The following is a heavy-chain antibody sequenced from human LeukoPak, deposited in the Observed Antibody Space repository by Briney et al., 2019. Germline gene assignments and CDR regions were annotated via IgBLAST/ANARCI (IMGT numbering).Heavy chain of an antibody. CDR1: GFTFSSYA. CDR2: ISGSGGST. CDR3: AKEIPNYCSGGSCYFDY. D-gene: IGHD2-15*01. J-gene: IGHJ4*02. V-gene: IGHV3-23*01. Sequence: GGSLRLSCAASGFTFSSYAMSWVRQAPGKGLEWVSAISGSGGSTYYADSVKGRFTISRDNSKNTLYLQMNSLRAEDTAVYYCAKEIPNYCSGGSCYFDYWGQGTLVTVSS.